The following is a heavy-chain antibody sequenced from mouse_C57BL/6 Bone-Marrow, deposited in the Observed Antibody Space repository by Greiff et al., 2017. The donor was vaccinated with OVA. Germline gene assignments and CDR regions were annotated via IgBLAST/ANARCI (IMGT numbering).Heavy chain of an antibody. D-gene: IGHD1-1*01. CDR1: GFNIKNTY. J-gene: IGHJ4*01. CDR2: IDPANDNT. CDR3: ARGNFGSSFYAMDD. V-gene: IGHV14-3*01. Sequence: EVKLVESVAELVRPGASVKLSCTASGFNIKNTYMHWVKQRPEQGLAWIGRIDPANDNTKYAPKFQGKATMTADTSSNTAYLQLSSLSSEDTAVYCCARGNFGSSFYAMDDWGQGTSVTVPS.